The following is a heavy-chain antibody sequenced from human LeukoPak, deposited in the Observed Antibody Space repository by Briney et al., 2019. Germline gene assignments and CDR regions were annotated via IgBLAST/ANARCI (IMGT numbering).Heavy chain of an antibody. CDR3: ARVESHGSLGV. Sequence: GASVKVSCKASGYTFTKYAMDWVRQAPGQGLEWMGWINTNTGNAKYAQDFTGRFVFSLDTSVSTAYLQISSLKAEDTAVYYCARVESHGSLGVWGKGTTVTVS. J-gene: IGHJ6*03. V-gene: IGHV7-4-1*02. CDR2: INTNTGNA. D-gene: IGHD1-1*01. CDR1: GYTFTKYA.